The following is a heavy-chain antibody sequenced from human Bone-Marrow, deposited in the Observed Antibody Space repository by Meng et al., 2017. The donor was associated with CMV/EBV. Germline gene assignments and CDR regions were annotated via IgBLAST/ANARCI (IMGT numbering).Heavy chain of an antibody. CDR1: GDSISSYY. Sequence: SETLSLTCTVSGDSISSYYRSWIRQPPGKGLEWIGYIYYSGSTYYNPSLKSRVTISVDTSKNQFSLKLSSVTAADTAVYYCARERKHVVVPAAIPSKEYGMDVWGQGTTVTFSS. J-gene: IGHJ6*02. D-gene: IGHD2-2*02. CDR3: ARERKHVVVPAAIPSKEYGMDV. V-gene: IGHV4-59*12. CDR2: IYYSGST.